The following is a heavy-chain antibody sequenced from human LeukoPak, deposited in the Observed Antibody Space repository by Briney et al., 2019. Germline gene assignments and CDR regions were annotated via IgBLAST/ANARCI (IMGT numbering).Heavy chain of an antibody. Sequence: SETLSLTCTVSGGSISSGGYYWSWIRQHPGKGLEWIGYIYYSGSTNYNPSLKSRVTISVDTSKNQFSLKLSSVTAADTAVYYCARVAKVGGGSPKSIAAAGYYFDYWGQGTLVTVSS. CDR3: ARVAKVGGGSPKSIAAAGYYFDY. V-gene: IGHV4-61*08. CDR1: GGSISSGGYY. J-gene: IGHJ4*02. CDR2: IYYSGST. D-gene: IGHD6-13*01.